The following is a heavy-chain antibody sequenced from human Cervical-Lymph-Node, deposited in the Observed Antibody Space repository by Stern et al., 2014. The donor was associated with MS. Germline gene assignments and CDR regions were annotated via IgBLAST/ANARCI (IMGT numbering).Heavy chain of an antibody. CDR3: ALSSETSDRWYSLGYDL. CDR2: SFPVFGTP. D-gene: IGHD6-13*01. Sequence: QVQLVQSGAEVTKPWSSVKVSCKASGGTFSKFPSSSVLRAPGQGLQWLGGSFPVFGTPTYAQEFRGRVTITADVSTSTVYMELSSLRSDDTAVYYCALSSETSDRWYSLGYDLWGQGTLVTVSS. V-gene: IGHV1-69*01. J-gene: IGHJ5*02. CDR1: GGTFSKFP.